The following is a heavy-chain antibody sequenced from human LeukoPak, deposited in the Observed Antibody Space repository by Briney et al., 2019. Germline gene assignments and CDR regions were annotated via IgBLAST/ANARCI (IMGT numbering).Heavy chain of an antibody. CDR2: INHSGST. J-gene: IGHJ5*02. CDR3: ARHLNRRRGYLERGRFDP. D-gene: IGHD5-12*01. CDR1: GDSISSNYW. V-gene: IGHV4-4*02. Sequence: SGTLSLTCAVSGDSISSNYWWTWVRQPPGKGLEWIGEINHSGSTNYNPSLKSRVTISVDTSKNQFSLKLSSVTAADTAVYYCARHLNRRRGYLERGRFDPWGQGTLVTVSS.